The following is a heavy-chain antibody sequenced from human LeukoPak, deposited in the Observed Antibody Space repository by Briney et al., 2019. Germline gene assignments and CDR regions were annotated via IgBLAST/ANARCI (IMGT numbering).Heavy chain of an antibody. J-gene: IGHJ4*02. CDR3: AKEHLKGSDPQWDY. D-gene: IGHD3-10*01. CDR2: ISGSGGST. V-gene: IGHV3-23*01. CDR1: GFTFSSYA. Sequence: GGSLRLSCAASGFTFSSYAMSWVRQAPGKGLESVTAISGSGGSTYYADSVKGRFTISRDNSKNTLYLQMNSLRAEDTAVYYCAKEHLKGSDPQWDYWGQDTLFTVSS.